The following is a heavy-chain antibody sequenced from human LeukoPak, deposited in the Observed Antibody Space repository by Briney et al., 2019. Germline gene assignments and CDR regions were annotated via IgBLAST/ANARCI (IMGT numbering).Heavy chain of an antibody. CDR1: GDSINTYY. CDR2: IYYTGSA. Sequence: SDTLSLTCTVSGDSINTYYWNWIRQPPGKGLEWIAHIYYTGSASYNPSLKSRATTSVDTSKNQFSLSLSSVTAADTAVYYCACGVPHSYYYMDVWGKGTTVAVSS. CDR3: ACGVPHSYYYMDV. D-gene: IGHD2-21*01. V-gene: IGHV4-59*07. J-gene: IGHJ6*03.